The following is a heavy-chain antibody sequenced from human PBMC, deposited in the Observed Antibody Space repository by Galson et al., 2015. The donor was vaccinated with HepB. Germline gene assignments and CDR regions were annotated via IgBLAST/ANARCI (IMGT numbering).Heavy chain of an antibody. CDR2: ISSDGSST. J-gene: IGHJ2*01. D-gene: IGHD4-17*01. V-gene: IGHV3-74*01. Sequence: SLRLSCAASGFTFSSFWMHWVRQAPGEGLLWVSRISSDGSSTNYADSVKGRFTISRDNAKNTLYLQMNNLRAEDTAVYYCASAIGYGDYEFYWYFDLWGRGTLVTVSS. CDR3: ASAIGYGDYEFYWYFDL. CDR1: GFTFSSFW.